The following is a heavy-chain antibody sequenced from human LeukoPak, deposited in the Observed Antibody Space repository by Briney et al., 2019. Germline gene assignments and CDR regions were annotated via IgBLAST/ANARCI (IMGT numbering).Heavy chain of an antibody. CDR1: GYTFTSYA. Sequence: ASVKVSCKASGYTFTSYAMHWVRQAPGQRLEWMGWINAGNGNIKYTQKFQGRVTITRDTSASTAYTELSSLRSEDTAVYYCASLGYCTNGVCYMGKYYFDYWGQGTLVTVSS. CDR2: INAGNGNI. D-gene: IGHD2-8*01. CDR3: ASLGYCTNGVCYMGKYYFDY. V-gene: IGHV1-3*01. J-gene: IGHJ4*02.